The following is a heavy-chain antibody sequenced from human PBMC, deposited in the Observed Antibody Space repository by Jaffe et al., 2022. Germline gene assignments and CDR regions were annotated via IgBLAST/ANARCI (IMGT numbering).Heavy chain of an antibody. CDR2: INSDGSST. Sequence: EVQLVESGGGLVQPGGSLRLSCAASGFTFSSYWMHWVRQAPGKGLVWVSRINSDGSSTSYADSVKGRFTISRDNAKNTLYLQMNSLRAEDTAVYYCARAKLTYGSGERAYYYYYYYMDVWGKGTTVTVSS. CDR1: GFTFSSYW. CDR3: ARAKLTYGSGERAYYYYYYYMDV. D-gene: IGHD3-10*01. V-gene: IGHV3-74*01. J-gene: IGHJ6*03.